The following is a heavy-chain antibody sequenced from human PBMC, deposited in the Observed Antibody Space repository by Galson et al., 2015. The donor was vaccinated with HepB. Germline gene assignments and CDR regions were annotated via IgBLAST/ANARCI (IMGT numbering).Heavy chain of an antibody. J-gene: IGHJ4*02. CDR3: ARDYCSSTSCYSSVYY. CDR2: ISAYNGNT. CDR1: GYTFTSYG. Sequence: SVKVSCKASGYTFTSYGISWVRQAPGQGLEWMGWISAYNGNTNYAQKLQGRVTMTTDTSTSTAYMELRSLRSDDTAVYYCARDYCSSTSCYSSVYYWGQGTLVTVSS. D-gene: IGHD2-2*01. V-gene: IGHV1-18*01.